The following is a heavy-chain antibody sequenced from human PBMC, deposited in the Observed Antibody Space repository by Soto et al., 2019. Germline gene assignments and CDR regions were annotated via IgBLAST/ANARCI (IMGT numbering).Heavy chain of an antibody. V-gene: IGHV2-5*02. J-gene: IGHJ5*02. D-gene: IGHD3-3*01. CDR3: AHATPPYYDFWSGTPPGGWFAH. CDR2: IYWDDDK. Sequence: QITLKESGPTLVNPTQTLTLTCTFSGFSLSTSGVGVGWIRQPPGKALEWLALIYWDDDKRYSPSLKSRLTITKDTSKNQVVLTMTNRDPVDTATYYCAHATPPYYDFWSGTPPGGWFAHWGQGTLVTVSS. CDR1: GFSLSTSGVG.